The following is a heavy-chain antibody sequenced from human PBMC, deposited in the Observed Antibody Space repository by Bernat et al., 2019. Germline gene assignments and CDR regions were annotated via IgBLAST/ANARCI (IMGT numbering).Heavy chain of an antibody. J-gene: IGHJ3*02. CDR2: IYSGGST. CDR1: GFTVSSNY. Sequence: EVQLVESGGGLVQPGGSLRLSCAASGFTVSSNYMSWVRQAPGKGLEWVSVIYSGGSTYYADSVKGRFTISRDNSKNTLYLQMNSLRAEDTAVYYCARDRSYDSSGRPLRAFDIWGQGTRVTVSS. D-gene: IGHD3-22*01. V-gene: IGHV3-66*01. CDR3: ARDRSYDSSGRPLRAFDI.